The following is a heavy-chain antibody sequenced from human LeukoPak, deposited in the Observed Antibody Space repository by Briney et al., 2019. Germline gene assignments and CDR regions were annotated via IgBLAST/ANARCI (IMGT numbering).Heavy chain of an antibody. CDR2: ISTSSSYI. V-gene: IGHV3-21*01. J-gene: IGHJ3*02. CDR1: GFTFSSYS. Sequence: GGSLRLSCAASGFTFSSYSMNWVRQAPGKGLEWVSSISTSSSYIYYADSVKGRFTISRDNARNSLYLQMNSLRVEDTAVYYCARDSGNYLDAFDIWGQGTMVTVSS. CDR3: ARDSGNYLDAFDI. D-gene: IGHD1-26*01.